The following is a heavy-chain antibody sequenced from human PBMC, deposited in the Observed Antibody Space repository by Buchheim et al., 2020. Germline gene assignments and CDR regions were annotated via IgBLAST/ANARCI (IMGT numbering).Heavy chain of an antibody. CDR2: LSANGGEA. V-gene: IGHV3-23*01. CDR1: GFVFSTYS. J-gene: IGHJ4*01. D-gene: IGHD3-3*01. Sequence: EVQLLESGGGLVQAGGSLRLSCAASGFVFSTYSMNWVRQAPGKGPEWVSILSANGGEAHYADSGKGRFTIPRDNSKNNLHLQLNSLRADDTAVYYCARGASTITRHFDNWGQGTL. CDR3: ARGASTITRHFDN.